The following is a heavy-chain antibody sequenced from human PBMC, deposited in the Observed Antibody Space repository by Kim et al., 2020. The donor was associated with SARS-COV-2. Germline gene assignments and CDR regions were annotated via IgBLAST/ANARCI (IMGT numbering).Heavy chain of an antibody. CDR3: ARDGGGSSYGDYWYFDL. CDR2: INPSGGST. V-gene: IGHV1-46*01. D-gene: IGHD4-17*01. CDR1: GYTFTRFY. Sequence: ASVKVSCKASGYTFTRFYMYWVRQAPGQGLEWMGVINPSGGSTTYAQTFRGRVTLTRDTSANMVYMEFTRLTSEDTAVYYCARDGGGSSYGDYWYFDLWGRGTLVTVSS. J-gene: IGHJ2*01.